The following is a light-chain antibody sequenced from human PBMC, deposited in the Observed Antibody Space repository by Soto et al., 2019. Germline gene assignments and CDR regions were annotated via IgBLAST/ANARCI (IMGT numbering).Light chain of an antibody. CDR3: QSYDSSLSVL. J-gene: IGLJ1*01. V-gene: IGLV2-14*03. CDR1: SGDIGGYNY. Sequence: QSALTQPASVSGSPGQSIAISCTGTSGDIGGYNYVSWYQQHPGTAPKLMIYDVSNRPSGVSARFSGSKSGTSASLAITGLQAEDEADYYCQSYDSSLSVLFGTGTKVTVL. CDR2: DVS.